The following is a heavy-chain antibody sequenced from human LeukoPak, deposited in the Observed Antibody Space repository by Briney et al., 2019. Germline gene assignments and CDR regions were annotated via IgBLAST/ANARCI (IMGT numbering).Heavy chain of an antibody. CDR3: AKDPKRTSYYDILTGYSQRGFFDY. CDR2: ISGSGGST. Sequence: GGSLRLSCAASGFTFSSYAMSWVRQAPGKGLEWGSAISGSGGSTYYADSVKGRFTISRDNSKNTLYLQMNSLRAEDTAVYYCAKDPKRTSYYDILTGYSQRGFFDYSGQGTLVTVSS. J-gene: IGHJ4*02. CDR1: GFTFSSYA. D-gene: IGHD3-9*01. V-gene: IGHV3-23*01.